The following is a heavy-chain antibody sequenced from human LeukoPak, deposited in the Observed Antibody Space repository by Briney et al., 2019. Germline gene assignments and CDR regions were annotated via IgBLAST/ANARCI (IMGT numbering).Heavy chain of an antibody. CDR2: INPNSGGT. V-gene: IGHV1-2*02. CDR1: GYTFTSYY. Sequence: GASVKVSCKASGYTFTSYYMHWVRQAPGQGLEWMGWINPNSGGTNYAQKFQGRVTMTRDTSISTAYMELSRLRSDDTAVYYCASPLKRTGYCSSTSCYRNYYYYMDVWGKGTTVTVSS. D-gene: IGHD2-2*01. J-gene: IGHJ6*03. CDR3: ASPLKRTGYCSSTSCYRNYYYYMDV.